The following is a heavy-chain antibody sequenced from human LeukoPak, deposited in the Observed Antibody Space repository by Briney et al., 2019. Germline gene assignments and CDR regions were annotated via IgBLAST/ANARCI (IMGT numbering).Heavy chain of an antibody. Sequence: PSETLSLTCTVSGESICTYYWSWIRQPPGKGLEWIGYIYYRVTSDYNPSLKSRVTMSVDMSTRQISLKLSSVTAADTAVHYCARAVGGDGSGSLWGPGTLVTVSS. V-gene: IGHV4-59*01. J-gene: IGHJ4*02. CDR1: GESICTYY. CDR3: ARAVGGDGSGSL. D-gene: IGHD3-10*01. CDR2: IYYRVTS.